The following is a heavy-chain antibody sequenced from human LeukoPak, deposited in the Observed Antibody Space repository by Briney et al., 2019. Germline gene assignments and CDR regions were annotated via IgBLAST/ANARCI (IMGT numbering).Heavy chain of an antibody. V-gene: IGHV4-39*07. Sequence: SETLSLTCTVSGGSISSSSYYWGWIRQPPGKGLEWIGSINYSGRTYGNPSLKSRVTISIDTSKNQIFLKLRSTTAADTAHYYCARAEINDYNRYWGQGILVIVSS. CDR1: GGSISSSSYY. CDR2: INYSGRT. J-gene: IGHJ4*02. CDR3: ARAEINDYNRY. D-gene: IGHD4-11*01.